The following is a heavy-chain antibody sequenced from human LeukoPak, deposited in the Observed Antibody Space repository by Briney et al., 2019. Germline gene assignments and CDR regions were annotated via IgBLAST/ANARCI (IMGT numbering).Heavy chain of an antibody. V-gene: IGHV3-74*01. J-gene: IGHJ4*02. CDR2: IDTDGSTT. CDR1: RFTFSSYW. Sequence: PGGSLRLSCAASRFTFSSYWMHWVRQAPGKGLVWVSRIDTDGSTTTYADSVKGRFTISRDNAKNSLYLQMNSLRAEDTAVYYCARLAGPFDYWGQGTLVTVSS. CDR3: ARLAGPFDY.